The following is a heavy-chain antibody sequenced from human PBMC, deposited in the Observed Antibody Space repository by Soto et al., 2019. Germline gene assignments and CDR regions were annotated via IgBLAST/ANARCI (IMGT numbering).Heavy chain of an antibody. Sequence: ASVKVSCKTSGYLFISYVIHWVRQAPGQRLEWMGWINTGDRNTKYSRKNQGRDAITKDTSASTVYMEMSSLSSEDTAVYYCTRAPSYGAFDIWGQGTMVTVSS. CDR2: INTGDRNT. CDR3: TRAPSYGAFDI. D-gene: IGHD4-17*01. V-gene: IGHV1-3*04. J-gene: IGHJ3*02. CDR1: GYLFISYV.